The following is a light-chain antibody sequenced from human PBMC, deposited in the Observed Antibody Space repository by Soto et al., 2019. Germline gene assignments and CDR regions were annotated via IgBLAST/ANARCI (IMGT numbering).Light chain of an antibody. J-gene: IGKJ4*01. V-gene: IGKV3-20*01. Sequence: ETVLTQSPGTLSLSPGERASLSSPDSQSVKNDYLAWYQQRPGLAPRLLIFGASGRATGIPDRFSGSGSGTDFTLTISRLEPEDFAIYSCQQYGTSPLTFGGGTKVDIK. CDR3: QQYGTSPLT. CDR1: QSVKNDY. CDR2: GAS.